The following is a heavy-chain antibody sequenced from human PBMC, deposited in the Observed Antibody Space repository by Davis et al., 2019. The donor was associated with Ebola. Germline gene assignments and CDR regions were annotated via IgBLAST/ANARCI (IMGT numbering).Heavy chain of an antibody. Sequence: PGGSLRLSCAASGFTFSSYDMHWVRQATGKGLEWVSAIGTAGDPYYPGSVKGRFTISRENAKNSLYLQMNSLRAGDTAVYYCARAKGYCSSTSCSKGWYFDLWGRGTLVTVSS. V-gene: IGHV3-13*05. J-gene: IGHJ2*01. D-gene: IGHD2-2*01. CDR1: GFTFSSYD. CDR2: IGTAGDP. CDR3: ARAKGYCSSTSCSKGWYFDL.